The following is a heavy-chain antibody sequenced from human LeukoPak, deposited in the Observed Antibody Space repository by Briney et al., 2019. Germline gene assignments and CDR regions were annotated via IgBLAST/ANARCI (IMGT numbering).Heavy chain of an antibody. J-gene: IGHJ3*02. V-gene: IGHV3-53*01. D-gene: IGHD3-16*01. CDR3: ARDPASSCLAAFEI. CDR2: IYSGGRGTT. CDR1: GFTVSSNY. Sequence: GGSLRLSCAASGFTVSSNYMSWVRQAPGKGLEWVSVIYSGGRGTTYSADSVKGRFTISRDNSKNTVYLQMNSLRAEDTAVYYCARDPASSCLAAFEIWGQGTMVTVSS.